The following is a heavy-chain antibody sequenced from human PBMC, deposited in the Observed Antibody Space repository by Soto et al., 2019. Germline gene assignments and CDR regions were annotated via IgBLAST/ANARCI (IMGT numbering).Heavy chain of an antibody. CDR2: TYYRSKLYN. D-gene: IGHD6-19*01. Sequence: PSQTLSLTCAISGDSVSSNSAVWNWIRQSPSRGLEWLGRTYYRSKLYNDYAVSVKSRITINPDTSKNQFSLQVKSVTPEDTAVYYCAREVAGSPFDYWGQGTLVTVSS. CDR1: GDSVSSNSAV. V-gene: IGHV6-1*01. CDR3: AREVAGSPFDY. J-gene: IGHJ4*02.